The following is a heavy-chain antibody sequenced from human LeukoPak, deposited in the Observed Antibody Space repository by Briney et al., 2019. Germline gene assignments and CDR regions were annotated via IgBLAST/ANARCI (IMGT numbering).Heavy chain of an antibody. D-gene: IGHD4-17*01. J-gene: IGHJ5*02. CDR1: GYTFSSYG. V-gene: IGHV1-18*01. CDR3: ARDLGDDLTTVTSGNWFDP. Sequence: ASVKVSCKASGYTFSSYGITWVRQAPGQGLEWMGWISAYNGNTNYVQKLQGRVTMTTDTSTSTAYMELRSPRSDDTATYFCARDLGDDLTTVTSGNWFDPWGQGTLVTVSS. CDR2: ISAYNGNT.